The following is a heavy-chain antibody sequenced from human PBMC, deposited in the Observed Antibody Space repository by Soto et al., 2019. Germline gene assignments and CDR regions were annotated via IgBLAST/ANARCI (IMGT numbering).Heavy chain of an antibody. CDR1: GYSISSGYY. CDR3: ARIDFWSGPN. CDR2: IYHSGST. V-gene: IGHV4-38-2*01. Sequence: LPETLSLTCAVSGYSISSGYYWGWIRQPPGKGLEWIGSIYHSGSTYYNPSLKSRVTISVGTSKNQFSLKLSSVTAADTAVYYCARIDFWSGPNWGQGTLVTVSS. J-gene: IGHJ4*02. D-gene: IGHD3-3*01.